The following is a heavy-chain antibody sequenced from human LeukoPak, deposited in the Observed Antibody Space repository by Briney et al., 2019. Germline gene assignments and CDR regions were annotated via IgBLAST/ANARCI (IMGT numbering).Heavy chain of an antibody. J-gene: IGHJ4*02. CDR2: IYYSGST. Sequence: PSETLSLTRTVSGGSIRRYYWSWIRQPPGKGLEWIGYIYYSGSTNYNPSLKSRVTMSVDTSKNQFSLKLYSVTAADTAVYYCAGTTGYSYGYGYFDYWGQGTLVTVSS. D-gene: IGHD5-18*01. V-gene: IGHV4-59*08. CDR3: AGTTGYSYGYGYFDY. CDR1: GGSIRRYY.